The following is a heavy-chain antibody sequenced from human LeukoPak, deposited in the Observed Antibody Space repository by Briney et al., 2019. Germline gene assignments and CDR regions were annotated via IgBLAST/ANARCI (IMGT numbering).Heavy chain of an antibody. D-gene: IGHD2-2*01. V-gene: IGHV3-21*01. CDR2: ISSSSSYI. CDR1: GFTFSSDD. CDR3: AREKAVPAARNFFDY. J-gene: IGHJ4*02. Sequence: GGSLRLSCAASGFTFSSDDMSWVRQAPGKGLEWVSSISSSSSYIYYADSVKGRFTISRDNAKNSLYLQMNSLRAEDTAVYYCAREKAVPAARNFFDYWGQGTLVTVSS.